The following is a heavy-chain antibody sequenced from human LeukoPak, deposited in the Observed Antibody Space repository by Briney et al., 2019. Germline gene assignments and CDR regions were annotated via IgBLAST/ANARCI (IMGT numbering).Heavy chain of an antibody. CDR2: IGNTET. J-gene: IGHJ4*02. Sequence: PGGSLRLSCATSGFPFETNAMSWVRQAPGPALDLVATIGNTETFYADSVKGRFAISRDNSKNTVNLQMSRLRVEDTAIYYCAKDWIQFNRVFDCFDSWGQGTLVTVSS. CDR1: GFPFETNA. CDR3: AKDWIQFNRVFDCFDS. D-gene: IGHD5-18*01. V-gene: IGHV3-23*01.